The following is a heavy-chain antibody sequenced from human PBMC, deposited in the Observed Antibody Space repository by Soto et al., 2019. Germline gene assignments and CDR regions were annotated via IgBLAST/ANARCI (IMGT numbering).Heavy chain of an antibody. Sequence: QVQLVESGGGVVQPGRSLRLSCAASGFTFSSYAMHWVRQAPGKGLEWVAVISYDGSNKYYADSVKGRFTISRDNSKNTLYLQMNSLRAEDTAVYYCASEDYDMGWYFDLWGRGTLVTVSS. D-gene: IGHD3-22*01. CDR2: ISYDGSNK. CDR1: GFTFSSYA. J-gene: IGHJ2*01. V-gene: IGHV3-30-3*01. CDR3: ASEDYDMGWYFDL.